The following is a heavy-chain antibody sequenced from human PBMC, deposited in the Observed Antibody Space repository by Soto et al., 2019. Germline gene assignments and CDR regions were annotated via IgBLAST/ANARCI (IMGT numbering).Heavy chain of an antibody. CDR2: INHSGST. Sequence: SETLSLTCSVSGGFVSSSSYSWGWIRQPPGKGLEWIGEINHSGSTNYNPSLKSRVTISVDTSKNQFSLKLSSVTAADTAVYYCARSGYSYGPNPLLYWGQGTLVTVSS. V-gene: IGHV4-39*07. CDR3: ARSGYSYGPNPLLY. J-gene: IGHJ4*02. D-gene: IGHD5-18*01. CDR1: GGFVSSSSYS.